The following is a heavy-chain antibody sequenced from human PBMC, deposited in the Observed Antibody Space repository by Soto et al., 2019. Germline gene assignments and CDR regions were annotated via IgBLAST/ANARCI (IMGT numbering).Heavy chain of an antibody. CDR2: INPNTGDT. J-gene: IGHJ4*02. CDR1: GYTFTGYY. D-gene: IGHD6-13*01. CDR3: TRLGIATAY. V-gene: IGHV1-2*02. Sequence: QVQLVQSGAEVKKPGASVKVSCKASGYTFTGYYIHWVRQAPGQGFAWMGWINPNTGDTNYAQKFQGRVTMTRDTSISTVYMELSRRRYDDTAVYYCTRLGIATAYWGQGTLITVSS.